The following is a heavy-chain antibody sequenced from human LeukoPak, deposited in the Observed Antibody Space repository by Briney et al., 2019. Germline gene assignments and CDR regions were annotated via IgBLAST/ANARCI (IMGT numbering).Heavy chain of an antibody. CDR2: MYPGGSGI. CDR3: ASRTGSYYPFDS. Sequence: KTGESLKISCKGSGYSFSNYYIDWVRQMPGKGLEWMGVMYPGGSGIRYSPSFQGQVTISADKSIDTAYLQWSTLKASDSAMYYCASRTGSYYPFDSWGQGTLVTVSS. D-gene: IGHD1-26*01. V-gene: IGHV5-51*01. CDR1: GYSFSNYY. J-gene: IGHJ4*02.